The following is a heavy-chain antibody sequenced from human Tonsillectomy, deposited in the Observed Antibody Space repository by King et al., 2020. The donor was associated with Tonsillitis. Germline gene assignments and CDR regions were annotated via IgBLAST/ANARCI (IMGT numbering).Heavy chain of an antibody. CDR2: INQDGSGR. J-gene: IGHJ4*02. CDR3: ARDRSRGSGWGFFDY. V-gene: IGHV3-7*03. CDR1: GFTFTTYW. D-gene: IGHD6-19*01. Sequence: VQLVKSGGGLVQPGGSLRLSCADSGFTFTTYWMSWVRQTPGKGLEWVANINQDGSGRYYVDSVKGRFTISRDNAKNSLYLQMDSLRADDTAVYYCARDRSRGSGWGFFDYWGQGTLVTVSS.